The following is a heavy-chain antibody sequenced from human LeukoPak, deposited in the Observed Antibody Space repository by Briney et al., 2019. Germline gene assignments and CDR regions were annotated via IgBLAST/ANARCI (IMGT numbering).Heavy chain of an antibody. J-gene: IGHJ6*03. CDR3: AGGGGREQQYYYYYMDV. CDR2: INPNSGGT. V-gene: IGHV1-2*02. Sequence: GASVKVSCKASGYTFTGYFMHWVRQAPGQGLEWMGWINPNSGGTNYAQKFQGRVTMTRDTSVSTAYMELSRLRSDDTAVYYCAGGGGREQQYYYYYMDVWGKGTTVTVSS. D-gene: IGHD6-13*01. CDR1: GYTFTGYF.